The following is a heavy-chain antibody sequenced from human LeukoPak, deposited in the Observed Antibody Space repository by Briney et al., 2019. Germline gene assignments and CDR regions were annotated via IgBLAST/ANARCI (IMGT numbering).Heavy chain of an antibody. CDR1: GFTFSSYA. V-gene: IGHV3-23*01. Sequence: PGGSLRLSCAASGFTFSSYAVSWVRQAPGKGLEWVSGFSGSGGSTYYADSVKGRFTISRDNSKNTLYLQMNSLGAEDTAVYYCAKEGWPVDSSPRFDPWGQGTLVTVSS. D-gene: IGHD6-13*01. CDR3: AKEGWPVDSSPRFDP. CDR2: FSGSGGST. J-gene: IGHJ5*02.